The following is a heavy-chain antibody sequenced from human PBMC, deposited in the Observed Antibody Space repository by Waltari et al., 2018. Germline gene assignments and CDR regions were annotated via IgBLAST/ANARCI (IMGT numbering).Heavy chain of an antibody. D-gene: IGHD1-26*01. V-gene: IGHV3-30*18. CDR3: AKDHQWEVLLPIYQIDY. Sequence: QVQLVESGGGVVRPGRSLRLSCAASGFTFRSSGMHWVRQIPGKGLEWLTFRSFDGSDKYYADSVKGRFTIYKDNSRNTLYLQMNSLRPEDTAVYFCAKDHQWEVLLPIYQIDYWGRGTLVTVSS. CDR1: GFTFRSSG. CDR2: RSFDGSDK. J-gene: IGHJ4*02.